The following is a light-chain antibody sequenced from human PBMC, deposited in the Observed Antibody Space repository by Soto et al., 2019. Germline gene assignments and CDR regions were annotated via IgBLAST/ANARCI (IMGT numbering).Light chain of an antibody. V-gene: IGLV1-44*01. CDR3: AGWDDSLNEGV. CDR1: SSNIGTNT. CDR2: SNN. J-gene: IGLJ1*01. Sequence: QSVLTQPPSASGTPGQRVTISCSGSSSNIGTNTVNWYQQVPGTPPKLLIYSNNQRPSGVPDRFSGSRSGTSASLAISGLQSEDEADYYCAGWDDSLNEGVFGAGTKLTVL.